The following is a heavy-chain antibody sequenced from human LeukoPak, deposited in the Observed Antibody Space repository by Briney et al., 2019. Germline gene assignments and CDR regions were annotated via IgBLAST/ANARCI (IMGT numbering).Heavy chain of an antibody. CDR2: ISSSSTYV. J-gene: IGHJ5*02. D-gene: IGHD5-12*01. Sequence: GGSLRLSCAASGFTFRVYAMTWVRQAPGKGLEWVSSISSSSTYVYYADSVKGRLTISRDNAKNSLYLQMNSLRAEDTAVYYCARGDSGYDGLNWFDPWGQGTLVTVSS. CDR3: ARGDSGYDGLNWFDP. CDR1: GFTFRVYA. V-gene: IGHV3-21*01.